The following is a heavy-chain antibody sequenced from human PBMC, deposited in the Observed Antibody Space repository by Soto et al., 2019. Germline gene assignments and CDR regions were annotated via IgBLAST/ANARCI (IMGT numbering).Heavy chain of an antibody. J-gene: IGHJ4*02. CDR2: IYYSGST. D-gene: IGHD3-22*01. CDR1: GGSISSSSYY. CDR3: ARGLYYYDSSGYYPPALDY. V-gene: IGHV4-39*01. Sequence: ASETLSLTCTVSGGSISSSSYYWGWIRQPPGKGLEWIGSIYYSGSTYYNPSLKSRVTISVDTSKNQFSLKLSSVTAADTAVYYCARGLYYYDSSGYYPPALDYWGQGTLVTVS.